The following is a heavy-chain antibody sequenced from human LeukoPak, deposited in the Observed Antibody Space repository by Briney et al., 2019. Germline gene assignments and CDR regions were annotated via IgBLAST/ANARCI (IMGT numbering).Heavy chain of an antibody. CDR1: GGSISSYY. D-gene: IGHD2-2*01. CDR2: IYYSGST. CDR3: ARLLTGSTSWHIDY. V-gene: IGHV4-59*08. J-gene: IGHJ4*02. Sequence: SETLSLTCTVSGGSISSYYWSWIRQPPGKGLEWIGYIYYSGSTNYNPSLKSRVTISVDTSKNQFSLKLSSVTVADTAVYYCARLLTGSTSWHIDYWGQGTLVTVSS.